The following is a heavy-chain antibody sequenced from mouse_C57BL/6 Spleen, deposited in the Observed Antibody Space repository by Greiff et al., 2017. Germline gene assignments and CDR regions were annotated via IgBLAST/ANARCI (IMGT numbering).Heavy chain of an antibody. J-gene: IGHJ4*01. CDR2: IRSKSNNYAT. CDR3: VRLRGYWAMDY. Sequence: EVKLMESGGGLVQPKGSLKLSCAASGFSFNTYAMNWVRQAPGKGLEWVARIRSKSNNYATYYADSVKDRFTISRDDSESMLYLQMNNLKTEDTAMYYCVRLRGYWAMDYWGQGTSVTVSS. V-gene: IGHV10-1*01. CDR1: GFSFNTYA.